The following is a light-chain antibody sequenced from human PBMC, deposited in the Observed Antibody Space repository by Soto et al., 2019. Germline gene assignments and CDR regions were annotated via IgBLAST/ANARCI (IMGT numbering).Light chain of an antibody. CDR1: QDIGNF. Sequence: DIQMTQSPSSLSASVGDRVTITCQASQDIGNFLNWYQQKPGKAPKLLIYDASNLKTGVPSRFSGSGSGTDFTFTISSLQSEDIATYSCQQYDTPFTFGPGTKVDVK. CDR3: QQYDTPFT. J-gene: IGKJ3*01. CDR2: DAS. V-gene: IGKV1-33*01.